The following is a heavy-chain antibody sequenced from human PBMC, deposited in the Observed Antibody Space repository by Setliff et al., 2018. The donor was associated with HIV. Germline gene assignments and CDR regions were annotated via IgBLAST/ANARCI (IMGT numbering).Heavy chain of an antibody. CDR2: LFYGGST. V-gene: IGHV4-38-2*02. CDR3: ARFDDNGYWVDL. J-gene: IGHJ4*02. CDR1: GYSISSGYY. Sequence: SETLSLTCTVSGYSISSGYYWGWIRQPPGKGLEWIGSLFYGGSTHYTPSLKSRVSISVDTSKNQFSLRLSPVTAADTAVYYCARFDDNGYWVDLWGQGTLVTVSS. D-gene: IGHD3-22*01.